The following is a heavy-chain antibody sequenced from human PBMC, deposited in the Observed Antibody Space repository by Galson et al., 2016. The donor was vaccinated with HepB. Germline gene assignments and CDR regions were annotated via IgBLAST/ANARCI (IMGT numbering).Heavy chain of an antibody. J-gene: IGHJ6*02. CDR3: ARDKGWGYSYDYGMDV. CDR2: ISSSSSYI. V-gene: IGHV3-21*01. D-gene: IGHD5-18*01. CDR1: GFTFSSYS. Sequence: SLRLSCAASGFTFSSYSMNWVRQAPGKGLEWVSSISSSSSYIYYADSVKDRFTISRDNAKNSLYLQMNSLRAEDTAVYYCARDKGWGYSYDYGMDVRGQGTTVTVSS.